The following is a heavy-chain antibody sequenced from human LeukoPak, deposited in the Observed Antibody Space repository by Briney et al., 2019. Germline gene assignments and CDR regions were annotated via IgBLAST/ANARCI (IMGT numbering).Heavy chain of an antibody. D-gene: IGHD1-1*01. Sequence: ASVKVSCKASGYTFTSYDSNWVRQATGQGLEWMGWMNPNSGKTGYAQKFQGRVTMTKNTSISTAYMELSSLRSEDTAVYYCARALRTTAAWFDPGGQGTLVPVS. J-gene: IGHJ5*02. V-gene: IGHV1-8*01. CDR2: MNPNSGKT. CDR1: GYTFTSYD. CDR3: ARALRTTAAWFDP.